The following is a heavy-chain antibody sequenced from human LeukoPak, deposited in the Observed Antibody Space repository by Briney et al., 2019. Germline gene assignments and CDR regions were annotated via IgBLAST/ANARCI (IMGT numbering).Heavy chain of an antibody. J-gene: IGHJ6*02. Sequence: PSQTLSLTCTVSGGSISSGDYYWSWIRNPAGKGLEWIGYIYYSGSTKYNPSLNSRVTISVDTSKNQFSLKLSSVTAADTAVYYCARASGNYYYYGMDVWGQGTTVTVSS. CDR1: GGSISSGDYY. CDR3: ARASGNYYYYGMDV. CDR2: IYYSGST. V-gene: IGHV4-61*08. D-gene: IGHD1-14*01.